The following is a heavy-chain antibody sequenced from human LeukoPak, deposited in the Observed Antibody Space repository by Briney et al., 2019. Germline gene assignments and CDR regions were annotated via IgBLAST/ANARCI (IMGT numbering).Heavy chain of an antibody. CDR2: ISSSSSYI. Sequence: PGGSLRLSCAASGFTFSSYSMNWVRQAPGKGLEWVSSISSSSSYIYYADSVKGRFTISRDNAKNSLYLQMNSPRAEDTAVYYCARGSSSSSLPADYWGQGTLVTVSS. D-gene: IGHD6-6*01. V-gene: IGHV3-21*01. CDR1: GFTFSSYS. J-gene: IGHJ4*02. CDR3: ARGSSSSSLPADY.